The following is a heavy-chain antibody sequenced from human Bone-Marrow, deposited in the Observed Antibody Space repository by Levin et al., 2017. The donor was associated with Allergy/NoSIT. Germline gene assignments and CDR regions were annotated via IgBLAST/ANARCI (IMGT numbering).Heavy chain of an antibody. CDR3: ARNIPVTDLGF. CDR1: GLTVSNNY. D-gene: IGHD1-14*01. CDR2: IYSGGGT. Sequence: GESLKISCAASGLTVSNNYMSWVRQAPGKGLEWVALIYSGGGTYYADSVKGRFTISRDNSKNTLYLQMNSMRTEDTAVYHCARNIPVTDLGFWGRGTLVTVSS. V-gene: IGHV3-53*01. J-gene: IGHJ4*02.